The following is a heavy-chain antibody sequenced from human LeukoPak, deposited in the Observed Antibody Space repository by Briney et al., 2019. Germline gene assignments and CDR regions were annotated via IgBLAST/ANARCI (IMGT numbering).Heavy chain of an antibody. D-gene: IGHD6-13*01. CDR1: GFTFSDYG. CDR3: ARDRDVYSSRWNRNFAY. V-gene: IGHV3-33*01. Sequence: GGSLRLSCAASGFTFSDYGMHWVRQAPGKGLEWVAIIWYDGSNKYYADSVKGRFTISRDNSKNTLYLQMNSLRAEDTAVYYCARDRDVYSSRWNRNFAYWGQGTLVTVSA. CDR2: IWYDGSNK. J-gene: IGHJ4*02.